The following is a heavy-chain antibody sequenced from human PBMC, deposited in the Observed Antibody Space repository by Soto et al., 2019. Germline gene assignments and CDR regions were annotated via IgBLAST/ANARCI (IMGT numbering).Heavy chain of an antibody. Sequence: QVQLVQSGAEVKKPGSSVKVSCKASGGTFSSYAISWVRQAPGQGLEWMGGIIPIFGTANYAQKFQGRVTITADESTSTAYMELSSLRSEDTAVYYCARAVYYYGSGSYRGHRKNLDYYGMDVWGQGTTVTVSS. V-gene: IGHV1-69*01. CDR3: ARAVYYYGSGSYRGHRKNLDYYGMDV. CDR2: IIPIFGTA. D-gene: IGHD3-10*01. CDR1: GGTFSSYA. J-gene: IGHJ6*02.